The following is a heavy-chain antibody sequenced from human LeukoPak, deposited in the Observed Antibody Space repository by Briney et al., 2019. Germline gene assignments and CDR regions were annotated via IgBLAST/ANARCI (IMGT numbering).Heavy chain of an antibody. CDR3: ARARGIAVAGDGEWFDP. Sequence: ASAKVSCKASGYTFTGYYMHWVRQAPGQGLEWMGWINPNSGGTNYAQKFQGRVTMTRDTSISTAYMELSRLRSDDTAVYYCARARGIAVAGDGEWFDPWGQGTLVTVSS. D-gene: IGHD6-19*01. CDR2: INPNSGGT. CDR1: GYTFTGYY. J-gene: IGHJ5*02. V-gene: IGHV1-2*02.